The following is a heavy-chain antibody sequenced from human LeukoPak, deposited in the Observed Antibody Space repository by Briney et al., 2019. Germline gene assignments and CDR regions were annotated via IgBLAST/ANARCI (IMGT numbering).Heavy chain of an antibody. CDR1: GFTFSNYW. J-gene: IGHJ4*02. D-gene: IGHD3-16*02. CDR2: IKQDGSEK. CDR3: ARDSSPGYYDYVWGTYPRY. V-gene: IGHV3-7*05. Sequence: GESLRLSCATSGFTFSNYWMSWVRQAPGKGLGWVANIKQDGSEKYYVDSVKGRFTISRDNAKNSLYLQMNSLRAEDTAVYYCARDSSPGYYDYVWGTYPRYWGQGTLVTVSS.